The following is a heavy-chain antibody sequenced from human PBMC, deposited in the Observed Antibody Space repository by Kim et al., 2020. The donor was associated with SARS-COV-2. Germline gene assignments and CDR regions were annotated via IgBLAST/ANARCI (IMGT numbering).Heavy chain of an antibody. CDR3: AKAWIKCSGSSCPLDY. V-gene: IGHV3-30*02. J-gene: IGHJ4*02. D-gene: IGHD2-15*01. Sequence: SVKGRFTISRDNSKNTLYLQMNSLRAEDTAVYYCAKAWIKCSGSSCPLDYWGQGTLVTVSS.